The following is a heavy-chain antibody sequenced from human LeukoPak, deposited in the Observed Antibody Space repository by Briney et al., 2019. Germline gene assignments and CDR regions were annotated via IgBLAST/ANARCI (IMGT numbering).Heavy chain of an antibody. CDR3: AREGGPHCSSTSCYSDY. V-gene: IGHV4-31*03. Sequence: PSETLSLTCTVSGGSISSGGYYWSWIRQHPGKVLEWIGYIYYSGSTYYNPSLKSRVTISVDTSKNQFSLKLSSVTAADTAVYYCAREGGPHCSSTSCYSDYWGQGTLVTVSS. J-gene: IGHJ4*02. D-gene: IGHD2-2*02. CDR1: GGSISSGGYY. CDR2: IYYSGST.